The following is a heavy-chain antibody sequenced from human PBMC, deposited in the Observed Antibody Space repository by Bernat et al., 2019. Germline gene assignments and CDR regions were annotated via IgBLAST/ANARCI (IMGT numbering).Heavy chain of an antibody. CDR3: ARQDFWSGYLNWFDP. Sequence: QLQLQESGPGLAKTSETLSLTCTVSGGSISSNSYYWGWIRQPPGKGLEWIGSIYYSGSTYYNPSLKSRVTISVDTSKNQFSLKLSSLTAADTAVYYCARQDFWSGYLNWFDPWGQGTLVTVSS. V-gene: IGHV4-39*01. CDR1: GGSISSNSYY. J-gene: IGHJ5*02. CDR2: IYYSGST. D-gene: IGHD3-3*01.